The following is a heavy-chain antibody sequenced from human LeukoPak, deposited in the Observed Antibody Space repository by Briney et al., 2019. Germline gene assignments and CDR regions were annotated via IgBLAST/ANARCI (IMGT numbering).Heavy chain of an antibody. V-gene: IGHV4-59*08. CDR3: ARLSKDTVVLPAAMAHYFDY. D-gene: IGHD2-2*01. CDR1: GGSISGYY. Sequence: SSETLSLTCTVSGGSISGYYWSWIRQPPGKGLQFIGYIHCTGSTNYNPSLESRVTLSVDTSKNQFSLKLRSVTAADTAVYYCARLSKDTVVLPAAMAHYFDYWGQGTLVTVSS. CDR2: IHCTGST. J-gene: IGHJ4*02.